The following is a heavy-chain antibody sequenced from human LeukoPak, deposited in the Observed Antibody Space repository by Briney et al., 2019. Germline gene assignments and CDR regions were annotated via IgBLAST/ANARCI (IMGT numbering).Heavy chain of an antibody. CDR2: IRNDGSII. V-gene: IGHV3-30*02. CDR1: GFTFSSFG. CDR3: AKDTPLCYFDY. Sequence: GRSLRLSCAASGFTFSSFGMHWVRQAPGKGLEWVAFIRNDGSIIYNADSVKGRFTISRDNSKNTLYLQMNSLRADDTAVYYCAKDTPLCYFDYWGQGTLVTVSS. J-gene: IGHJ4*02. D-gene: IGHD3-16*01.